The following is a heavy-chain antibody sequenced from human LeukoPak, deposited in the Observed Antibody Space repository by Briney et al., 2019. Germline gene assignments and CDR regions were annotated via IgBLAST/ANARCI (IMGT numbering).Heavy chain of an antibody. V-gene: IGHV3-73*01. J-gene: IGHJ4*02. CDR3: TRATDGYTHFDY. D-gene: IGHD5-24*01. Sequence: PGGSLRPSCAASGFTFSGSAMHWVRQASGKGLEWIGRIRNKPNNYATAYAASVKGRFTISRDDSENVAYLQMNSLKTEDTAVYYCTRATDGYTHFDYWGQGTLVTVSS. CDR2: IRNKPNNYAT. CDR1: GFTFSGSA.